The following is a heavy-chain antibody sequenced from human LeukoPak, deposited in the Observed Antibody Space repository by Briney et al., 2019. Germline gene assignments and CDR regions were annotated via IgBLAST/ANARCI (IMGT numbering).Heavy chain of an antibody. CDR1: GFTFSSYW. Sequence: PGGSLRLSCAASGFTFSSYWMSWVRQAPGKGLEWVAVISYDGSNKYYADSVKGRFTISRDNSKNTLYLQMNSLRAEDTAVYYCAKGPSAYYYDSSYWGQGTLVTVSS. V-gene: IGHV3-30*18. J-gene: IGHJ4*02. CDR3: AKGPSAYYYDSSY. D-gene: IGHD3-22*01. CDR2: ISYDGSNK.